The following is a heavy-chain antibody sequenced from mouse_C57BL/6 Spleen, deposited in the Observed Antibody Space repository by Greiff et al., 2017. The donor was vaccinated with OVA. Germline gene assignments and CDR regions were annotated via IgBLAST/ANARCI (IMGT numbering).Heavy chain of an antibody. CDR1: GFSLTSYG. J-gene: IGHJ4*01. Sequence: VKVEESGPGLVAPSQSLSITCTVSGFSLTSYGVSWVRQPPGKGLEWLGVIWGDGSTNYHSALISRLSISKDNSKSQVFLKLNSLQTDDTATYYCAKPDGSSYYYAMDYWGQGTSVTVSS. D-gene: IGHD1-1*01. CDR2: IWGDGST. V-gene: IGHV2-3*01. CDR3: AKPDGSSYYYAMDY.